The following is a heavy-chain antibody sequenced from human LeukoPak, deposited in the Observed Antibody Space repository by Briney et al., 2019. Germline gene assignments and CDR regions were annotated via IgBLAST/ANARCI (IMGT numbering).Heavy chain of an antibody. D-gene: IGHD3-9*01. V-gene: IGHV3-73*01. CDR3: TAEVLRYFDWLTHYYYYMDV. CDR2: IRSKANSYAT. CDR1: GFTFSGSA. J-gene: IGHJ6*03. Sequence: GGSLRLSCAASGFTFSGSAMHWVRQASGKGLEWVGRIRSKANSYATAYAASVKGRFTISRDDSKNTAYLQMNSLKTEDTAVYYCTAEVLRYFDWLTHYYYYMDVWGKGTTVTVSS.